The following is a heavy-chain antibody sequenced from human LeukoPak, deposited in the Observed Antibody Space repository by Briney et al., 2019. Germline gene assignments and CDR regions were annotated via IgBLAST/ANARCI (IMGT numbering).Heavy chain of an antibody. J-gene: IGHJ4*02. D-gene: IGHD4-17*01. CDR1: GYTFTGYY. Sequence: GESLKISCKASGYTFTGYYMHWVRQAPGQGLEWMGWINPNSGGTNYAQKFQGRVTMTRDTSISTAYMELSRLRSDDTAVYYCARATHGVYGDFADYWGQGTLVTVSS. CDR3: ARATHGVYGDFADY. CDR2: INPNSGGT. V-gene: IGHV1-2*02.